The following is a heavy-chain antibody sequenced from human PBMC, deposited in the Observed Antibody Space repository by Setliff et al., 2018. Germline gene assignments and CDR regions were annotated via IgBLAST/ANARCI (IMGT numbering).Heavy chain of an antibody. CDR1: GYTISSYP. CDR3: ARDLPTEYETIRDTFDV. Sequence: ASVKVSCTVSGYTISSYPLNWVRQAPGQGLEWMGWINTKTATPSYAQGFTGRFVFSLDTSASTAHLQIDSLTSEDTAVYYCARDLPTEYETIRDTFDVWGQGTKVTVS. V-gene: IGHV7-4-1*01. CDR2: INTKTATP. D-gene: IGHD2-21*01. J-gene: IGHJ3*01.